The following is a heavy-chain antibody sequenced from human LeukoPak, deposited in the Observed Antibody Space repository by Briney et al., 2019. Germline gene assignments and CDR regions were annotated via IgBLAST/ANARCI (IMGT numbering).Heavy chain of an antibody. D-gene: IGHD2-8*01. CDR2: IQYDGSNE. V-gene: IGHV3-30*02. Sequence: GGSLRLSCAASGFTFTTYWMSWVRQAPGKGLEWVAYIQYDGSNEQYADSVKGRFSISRDNSKNILYLHVSSLRAEDTAVYYCAKDRCSNGIGCYYYYMDVWGKGTTVTISS. J-gene: IGHJ6*03. CDR1: GFTFTTYW. CDR3: AKDRCSNGIGCYYYYMDV.